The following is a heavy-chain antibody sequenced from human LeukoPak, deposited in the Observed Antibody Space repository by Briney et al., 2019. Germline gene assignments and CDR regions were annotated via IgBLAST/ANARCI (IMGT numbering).Heavy chain of an antibody. V-gene: IGHV3-48*03. Sequence: AGGSLRLSCAASGFTFSSYEVNWVRQAPGKGLEWVSYISSSGSTIYYADSVKGRFTISRDNAKNSLYLQMNSLRVEDTAVYYCARALGSGWVYFLGGQGTLVTVSS. CDR3: ARALGSGWVYFL. D-gene: IGHD3-10*01. J-gene: IGHJ4*02. CDR2: ISSSGSTI. CDR1: GFTFSSYE.